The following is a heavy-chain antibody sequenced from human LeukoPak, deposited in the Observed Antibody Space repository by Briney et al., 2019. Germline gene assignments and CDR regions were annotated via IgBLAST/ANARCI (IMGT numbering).Heavy chain of an antibody. CDR2: IYYSGTT. CDR1: GGSISSYY. D-gene: IGHD4-17*01. J-gene: IGHJ4*02. CDR3: ARGGDYLFDH. V-gene: IGHV4-59*01. Sequence: PSETLSLTRTVSGGSISSYYWSWIRQPPGKGLECIGYIYYSGTTNYNPSLKSRVTISVDTSKNQFSLKLRSVTAADTAVYYCARGGDYLFDHGRQGTLVTVSS.